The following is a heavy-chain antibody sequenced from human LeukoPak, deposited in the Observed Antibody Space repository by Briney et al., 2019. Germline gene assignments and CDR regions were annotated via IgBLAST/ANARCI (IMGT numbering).Heavy chain of an antibody. V-gene: IGHV4-4*07. Sequence: PSETLSLTCTVSGGSISGYYWSWIRQPAGKGLEWIGRIYSSGSTNYNPSLKSRVTMSVDTSKNQFSLRLRSVTAADTAVYYCARHYYVSGSYYLDYWGQGTLVTVSS. CDR2: IYSSGST. J-gene: IGHJ4*02. CDR1: GGSISGYY. D-gene: IGHD3-10*01. CDR3: ARHYYVSGSYYLDY.